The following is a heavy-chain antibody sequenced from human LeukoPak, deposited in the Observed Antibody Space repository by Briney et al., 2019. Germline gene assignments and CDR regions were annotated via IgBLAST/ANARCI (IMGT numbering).Heavy chain of an antibody. D-gene: IGHD3-22*01. V-gene: IGHV1-69*05. CDR3: ASPNRRDYYDSSGLNY. Sequence: GASVKVSCKASGGTFSSYAISWVRQAPGQGLEWKGRIIPIFGTANYAQKFQGRVTITTDESTSTAYMELSSLRSEDTAVYYCASPNRRDYYDSSGLNYWGQGTLVTVSS. J-gene: IGHJ4*02. CDR1: GGTFSSYA. CDR2: IIPIFGTA.